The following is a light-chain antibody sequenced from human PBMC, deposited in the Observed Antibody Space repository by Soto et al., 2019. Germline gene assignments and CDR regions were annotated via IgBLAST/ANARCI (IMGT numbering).Light chain of an antibody. CDR2: GVS. V-gene: IGLV2-14*03. CDR1: SSDVGAYKY. CDR3: CSYAGSRTYV. J-gene: IGLJ1*01. Sequence: QSALTQPASVSGSPGQSVTISCTGTSSDVGAYKYVSWYQKHPGKAPKLMIYGVSNRPSGVSNRFSGSKSGNTAFLTISGLQTEDEADYYCCSYAGSRTYVFGPGTKVT.